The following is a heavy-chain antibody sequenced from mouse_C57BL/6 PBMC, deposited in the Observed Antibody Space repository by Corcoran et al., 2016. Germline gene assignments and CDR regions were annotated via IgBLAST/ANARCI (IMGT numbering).Heavy chain of an antibody. D-gene: IGHD1-1*01. CDR2: IDPANGNT. V-gene: IGHV14-3*01. CDR1: GFNSKNTF. Sequence: EVQLQQSVAELVKPGASVKLSCTASGFNSKNTFMHWVKQRPEQGLEWIGRIDPANGNTKYAPKFQGKATITADTSSNTAYLQLSSLTSEDTAIYYCARGGSSFPWFAYWGQGTLVTVSA. J-gene: IGHJ3*01. CDR3: ARGGSSFPWFAY.